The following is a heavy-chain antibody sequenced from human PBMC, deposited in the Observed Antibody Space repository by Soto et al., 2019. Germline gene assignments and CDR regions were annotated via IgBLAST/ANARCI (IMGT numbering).Heavy chain of an antibody. CDR1: GGPIGSYY. CDR3: ARTEASSWSFFYYGMDV. V-gene: IGHV4-59*01. CDR2: VYYSDST. J-gene: IGHJ6*02. D-gene: IGHD6-13*01. Sequence: QVQLQESGPGLVKPSETLSLTCTVSGGPIGSYYWSWIRQSPGKGLEWIGCVYYSDSTNYNPSLKSRVTISLDRSKNQFSLRLSSVTAADTAVYYCARTEASSWSFFYYGMDVWGQGTAVADSS.